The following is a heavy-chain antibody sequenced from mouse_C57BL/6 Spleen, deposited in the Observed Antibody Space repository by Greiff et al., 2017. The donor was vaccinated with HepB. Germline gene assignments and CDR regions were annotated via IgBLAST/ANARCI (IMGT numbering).Heavy chain of an antibody. V-gene: IGHV5-9-1*02. CDR3: TRDGYSNYPFDY. Sequence: VQLKESGEGLVKPGGSLKLSCAASGFTFSSYAMSWVRQTPEKRLEWVAYISSGGDYIYYADTVKGRFTISRDNARNTLYLQMSSLKSEDTAMYYCTRDGYSNYPFDYWGQGTTLTVSS. CDR2: ISSGGDYI. J-gene: IGHJ2*01. D-gene: IGHD2-5*01. CDR1: GFTFSSYA.